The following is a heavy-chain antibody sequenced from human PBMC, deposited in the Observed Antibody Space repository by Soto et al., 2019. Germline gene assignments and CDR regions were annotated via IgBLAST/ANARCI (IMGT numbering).Heavy chain of an antibody. V-gene: IGHV1-46*01. J-gene: IGHJ5*02. CDR2: INPSGGST. CDR1: GYTFTSYY. D-gene: IGHD3-9*01. CDR3: ARVRYFDWSPNWFDP. Sequence: ASVKVSCKASGYTFTSYYMHWVRQAPGQGLEWMGIINPSGGSTSYAQKFQGRVTMTRDTSTSTVYMELSSQRSEDTAVYYCARVRYFDWSPNWFDPWGQGTLVTVSS.